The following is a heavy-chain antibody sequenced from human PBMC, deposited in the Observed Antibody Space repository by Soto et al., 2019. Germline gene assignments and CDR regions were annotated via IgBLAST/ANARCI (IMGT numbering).Heavy chain of an antibody. CDR1: GFTFSNAW. J-gene: IGHJ4*02. CDR3: TTDILYSGYENFDY. CDR2: IKSKTDGGTT. Sequence: GSLRLSCAASGFTFSNAWMSWVRQAPGKGLEWVGRIKSKTDGGTTDYAAPVKGRFTISRDDSKNTLYLQMNSLKTEDTAVYYCTTDILYSGYENFDYWGQGTLVTVSS. V-gene: IGHV3-15*01. D-gene: IGHD5-12*01.